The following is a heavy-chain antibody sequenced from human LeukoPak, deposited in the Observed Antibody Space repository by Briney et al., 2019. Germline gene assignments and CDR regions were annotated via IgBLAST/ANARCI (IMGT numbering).Heavy chain of an antibody. J-gene: IGHJ4*02. CDR2: ISSSSSYI. D-gene: IGHD5-18*01. CDR3: ARDGRDTALGY. V-gene: IGHV3-21*01. Sequence: GGSLRLSCAASGFIFRSNYMNWVRQAPGKGLEWVSSISSSSSYIYYADSVKGRFTISRDNAKNSLYLQMNSLRAEDTAVYYCARDGRDTALGYWGQGTLVTVSS. CDR1: GFIFRSNY.